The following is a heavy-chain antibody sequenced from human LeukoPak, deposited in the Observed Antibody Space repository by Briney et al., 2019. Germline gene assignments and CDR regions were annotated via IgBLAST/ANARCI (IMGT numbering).Heavy chain of an antibody. CDR3: AKIVVPAAYYFYGMDV. J-gene: IGHJ6*02. V-gene: IGHV3-49*03. D-gene: IGHD2-2*01. Sequence: SGRSLRLSCTASGFTFGDYAMSWFRQAPGKGLEWVGFIRSKAYGGTTEYAASVKGRFTISRDDSKSIAYLQMNSLRVEDTAIFYCAKIVVPAAYYFYGMDVWGQGTTVTVSS. CDR2: IRSKAYGGTT. CDR1: GFTFGDYA.